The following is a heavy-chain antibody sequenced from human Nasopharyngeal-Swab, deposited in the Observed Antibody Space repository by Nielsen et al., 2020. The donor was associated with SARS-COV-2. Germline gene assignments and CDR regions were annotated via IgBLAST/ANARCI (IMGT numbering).Heavy chain of an antibody. J-gene: IGHJ6*02. CDR3: AKLIEEGSGSYYALYYYYGMDV. Sequence: VRQAPGKGLEWVSAISGCGGSTYYADSVKGRFTISRDNSKNTLYLQMNSLRAEDTAVYYCAKLIEEGSGSYYALYYYYGMDVWGQGTTVTVS. CDR2: ISGCGGST. D-gene: IGHD3-10*01. V-gene: IGHV3-23*01.